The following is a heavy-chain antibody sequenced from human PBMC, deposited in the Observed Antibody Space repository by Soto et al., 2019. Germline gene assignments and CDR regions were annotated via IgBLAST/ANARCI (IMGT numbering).Heavy chain of an antibody. V-gene: IGHV3-23*01. D-gene: IGHD2-2*02. CDR1: GFTFSSYA. CDR2: ISGSGGST. CDR3: AKDQYDCSSTSCYTGFDP. J-gene: IGHJ5*02. Sequence: GVSLRLSCAASGFTFSSYAMSWVRQAPWKGLEWVSAISGSGGSTYYADSVKGRFTISRDNSKNTLYLQMNSLRAEDTAVYYCAKDQYDCSSTSCYTGFDPWGQGTLVTVSS.